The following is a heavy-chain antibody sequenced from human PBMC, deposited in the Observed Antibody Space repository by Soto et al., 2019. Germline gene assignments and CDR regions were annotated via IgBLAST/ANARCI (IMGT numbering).Heavy chain of an antibody. CDR3: ARNAPLGQNCSGGSCYSYYYGMDV. Sequence: QVRLQESGPGLVKPSETLSLTCTVSGGSISSYYWSWIRQPPGKGLEWIGYIYYSGSTNYNPSLKSRVTISVDTSKNQFSLKLSSVTAADTAVYYCARNAPLGQNCSGGSCYSYYYGMDVWGQGTTVTVSS. D-gene: IGHD2-15*01. J-gene: IGHJ6*02. V-gene: IGHV4-59*01. CDR2: IYYSGST. CDR1: GGSISSYY.